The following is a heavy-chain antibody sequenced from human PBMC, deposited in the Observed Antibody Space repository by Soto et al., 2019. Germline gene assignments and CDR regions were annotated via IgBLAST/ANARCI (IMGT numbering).Heavy chain of an antibody. Sequence: VGSLRLSCAASGFTFNTYVLTWVRQAPGKGLEWVSSISGSGVTTKYADSVKGRFTMSRDNTKNTLTLQMSSLRAEDTAVYYCARNTDYDFWSGFLYWGQGTLVTVSS. CDR3: ARNTDYDFWSGFLY. V-gene: IGHV3-23*01. J-gene: IGHJ4*02. CDR1: GFTFNTYV. D-gene: IGHD3-3*01. CDR2: ISGSGVTT.